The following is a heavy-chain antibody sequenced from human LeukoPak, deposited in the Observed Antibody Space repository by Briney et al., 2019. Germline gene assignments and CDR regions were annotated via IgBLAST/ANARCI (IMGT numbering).Heavy chain of an antibody. CDR1: DGTISNYY. CDR3: ARERKGIVIVPPARGAFDI. CDR2: IYPSGST. D-gene: IGHD2-2*01. J-gene: IGHJ3*02. V-gene: IGHV4-4*07. Sequence: SETLSLTCSVSDGTISNYYWSWIRQPAGKGLEWIGRIYPSGSTNYKPSLKSRVTMSIDKSKNQFSLKLSSVTAADTAVNYRARERKGIVIVPPARGAFDIWGQGKMVTVSS.